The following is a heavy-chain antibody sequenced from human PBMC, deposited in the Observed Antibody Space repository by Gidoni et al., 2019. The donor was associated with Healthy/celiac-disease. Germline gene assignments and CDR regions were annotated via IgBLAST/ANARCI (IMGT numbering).Heavy chain of an antibody. CDR3: ATRPRYYDSSGYFDAFDI. CDR1: GSTLTELS. J-gene: IGHJ3*02. CDR2: FDPEDGET. D-gene: IGHD3-22*01. V-gene: IGHV1-24*01. Sequence: QVQLVQSGAEVKKPGASVKVSCKVSGSTLTELSMHWVRQAPGKGLEWLGGFDPEDGETIYAQKFQGRVTMTEDTSTDTSYMELSSLRSEDTAVYYCATRPRYYDSSGYFDAFDIWGQGTMVTVSS.